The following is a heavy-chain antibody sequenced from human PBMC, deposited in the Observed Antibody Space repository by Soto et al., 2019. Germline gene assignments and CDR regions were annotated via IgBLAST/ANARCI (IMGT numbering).Heavy chain of an antibody. V-gene: IGHV1-8*01. Sequence: QVQLVQSGAEVKKPGASVKVSCKASGYTFTSYDINWVRQATGQGLEWMGWMNPNSGNTGYAQKFQGRVTMTINTSISTAYMELSSLRSEDTAVYYCAIGMAAAGTATINYWGQGTLVTVSS. CDR3: AIGMAAAGTATINY. J-gene: IGHJ4*02. CDR1: GYTFTSYD. CDR2: MNPNSGNT. D-gene: IGHD6-13*01.